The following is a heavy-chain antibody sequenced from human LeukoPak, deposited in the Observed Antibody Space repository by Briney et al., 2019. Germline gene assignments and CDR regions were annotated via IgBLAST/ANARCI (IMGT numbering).Heavy chain of an antibody. CDR1: GFTFCDDY. D-gene: IGHD4-17*01. Sequence: PGGSLRLSCAASGFTFCDDYMGWIRQAPGKGLEWVSYISSSGSTIYYADSVKGRFTISRDNAKNSLYLQMNSLRAEDTAVYYCARTTVTTYNWFDPWGQGTLVTVSS. CDR2: ISSSGSTI. CDR3: ARTTVTTYNWFDP. V-gene: IGHV3-11*01. J-gene: IGHJ5*02.